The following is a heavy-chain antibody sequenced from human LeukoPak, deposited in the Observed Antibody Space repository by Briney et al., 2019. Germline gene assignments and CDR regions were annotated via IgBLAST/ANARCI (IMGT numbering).Heavy chain of an antibody. CDR3: AATHSHLEYYYDSSGGLWFDP. Sequence: GASVKVSCKASGGTFSSYAISWVRQAPGQGLEWMGGIIPIFGTANYAQKFQGRVTITADESTSTAYMELSSLGSEDTAVYYCAATHSHLEYYYDSSGGLWFDPWGQGTLVTVSS. CDR2: IIPIFGTA. D-gene: IGHD3-22*01. J-gene: IGHJ5*02. V-gene: IGHV1-69*13. CDR1: GGTFSSYA.